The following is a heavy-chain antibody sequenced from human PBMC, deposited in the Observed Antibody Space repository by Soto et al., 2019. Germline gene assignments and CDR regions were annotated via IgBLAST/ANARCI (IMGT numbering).Heavy chain of an antibody. Sequence: PSGXLSLTCTVSGGTISSGGYYWSWIRQHPGKGLEWIGYIYYSGSTYYNPSLKSRVTISVDTSKNQFSLKLSSVTTADTAVYYCASLXGTYVGNYYYYGMDVWGQGTTVTVSS. V-gene: IGHV4-31*03. CDR1: GGTISSGGYY. J-gene: IGHJ6*02. CDR3: ASLXGTYVGNYYYYGMDV. D-gene: IGHD7-27*01. CDR2: IYYSGST.